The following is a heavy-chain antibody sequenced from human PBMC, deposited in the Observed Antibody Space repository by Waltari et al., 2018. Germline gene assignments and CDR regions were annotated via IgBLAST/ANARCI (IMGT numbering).Heavy chain of an antibody. Sequence: QLQLQESGPGLVKPSGTLSLSCAVSGDSVHRPNWWSWVRQSPQRGLEGIGQVLSTGKTNYSPSFASRVTMSLDASNNHFSLKLTSATAADTAVYYCARDRGRGLYLDVWGPGTLVTVSP. CDR2: VLSTGKT. V-gene: IGHV4-4*02. D-gene: IGHD2-15*01. CDR1: GDSVHRPNW. J-gene: IGHJ4*02. CDR3: ARDRGRGLYLDV.